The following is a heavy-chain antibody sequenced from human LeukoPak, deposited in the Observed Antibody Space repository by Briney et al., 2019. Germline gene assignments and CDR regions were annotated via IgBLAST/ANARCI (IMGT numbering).Heavy chain of an antibody. CDR2: INHSGST. CDR3: ATLSPYVWGSYRYS. Sequence: PSETLSLTCAVYGGSFSGYYWSWIRQPPGKGLEWIGEINHSGSTNYNPSLKSRVTISVDTSENQFSLKLSSVTAADTAVYYCATLSPYVWGSYRYSWGQGTLVTVSS. CDR1: GGSFSGYY. D-gene: IGHD3-16*01. J-gene: IGHJ4*02. V-gene: IGHV4-34*01.